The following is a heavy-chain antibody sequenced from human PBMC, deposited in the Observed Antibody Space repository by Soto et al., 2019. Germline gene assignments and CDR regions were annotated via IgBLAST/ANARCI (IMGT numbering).Heavy chain of an antibody. D-gene: IGHD3-16*01. J-gene: IGHJ6*02. CDR2: FRGSGDDGTT. Sequence: GESLKISCAASGFTFSSYSMSWVRQAPGKGLEWVSGFRGSGDDGTTYYADSVKGRFTISRDDARDSVFLQMNSLKTDDTAVYYCVKGGEDITSPYGMDVWGQGTTVTV. V-gene: IGHV3-23*01. CDR1: GFTFSSYS. CDR3: VKGGEDITSPYGMDV.